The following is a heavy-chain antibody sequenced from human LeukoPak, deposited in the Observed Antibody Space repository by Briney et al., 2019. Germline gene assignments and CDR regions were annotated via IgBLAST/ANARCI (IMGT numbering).Heavy chain of an antibody. CDR2: ISGSGGST. Sequence: GGSLRLSCAASGFTFSSYAMGWVRQAPGKGLEWVSAISGSGGSTYYADSVKGRFTISRDNSKNTLYLQMNSLRAEDTAVYYCAKVRIAARLFDYWGQGTLVTVSS. CDR1: GFTFSSYA. D-gene: IGHD6-6*01. V-gene: IGHV3-23*01. J-gene: IGHJ4*02. CDR3: AKVRIAARLFDY.